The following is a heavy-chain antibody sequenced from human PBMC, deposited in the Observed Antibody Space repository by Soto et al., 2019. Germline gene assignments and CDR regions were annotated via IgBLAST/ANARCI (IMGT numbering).Heavy chain of an antibody. CDR2: MCFDGNNE. V-gene: IGHV3-33*01. CDR3: ARGRRGVLHX. D-gene: IGHD5-12*01. J-gene: IGHJ4*02. CDR1: GFAFSTFG. Sequence: PWGSLRLSCAASGFAFSTFGMHWVRQAPGKGLEWVALMCFDGNNEYYAYSVNVRFTISRENSKNTLYLHMTSLRAEETAIYYCARGRRGVLHXWGQGTLVTVSX.